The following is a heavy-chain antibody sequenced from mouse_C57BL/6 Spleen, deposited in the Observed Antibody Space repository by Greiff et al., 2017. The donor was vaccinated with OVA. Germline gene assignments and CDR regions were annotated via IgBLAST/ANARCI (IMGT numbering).Heavy chain of an antibody. CDR3: AREGTLLWMDY. Sequence: EVQLVESGGGLVKPGGSLKLSCAASGFTFSDYGMHWVRQAPEKGLEWAAYISSGSSTIYYADTVKGRFPISRDNAKNTLFLQMTSLRSEDTAMYYCAREGTLLWMDYWGQGTSVTVSS. D-gene: IGHD2-1*01. CDR1: GFTFSDYG. V-gene: IGHV5-17*01. J-gene: IGHJ4*01. CDR2: ISSGSSTI.